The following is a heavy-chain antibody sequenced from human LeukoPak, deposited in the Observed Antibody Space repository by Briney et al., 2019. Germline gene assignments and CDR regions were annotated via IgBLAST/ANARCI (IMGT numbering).Heavy chain of an antibody. CDR2: IIPIFGTA. CDR3: ARASDRYSSSWWYYFDY. CDR1: GGTFSSYA. V-gene: IGHV1-69*13. Sequence: GASVKVSCKASGGTFSSYAISWVRQAPGQGLEWMGGIIPIFGTANYAQKFQGRVTITADEFTSTAYMELSSLRSEDTAVYYCARASDRYSSSWWYYFDYWGQGTLVTVSS. D-gene: IGHD6-13*01. J-gene: IGHJ4*02.